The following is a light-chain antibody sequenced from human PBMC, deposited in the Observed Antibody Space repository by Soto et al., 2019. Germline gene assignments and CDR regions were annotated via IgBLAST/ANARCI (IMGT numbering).Light chain of an antibody. V-gene: IGLV1-44*01. CDR1: SSNIGSSP. Sequence: QAVVTQPPSASGTPGQRVTISCSGSSSNIGSSPVNWYQQLPGTAPKLLIYGNNQRPSGVPGRFSGSKSGTSASLAIGGLQSEDEADYYCATWDDNLNGPVFGGGTKVTVL. CDR3: ATWDDNLNGPV. CDR2: GNN. J-gene: IGLJ3*02.